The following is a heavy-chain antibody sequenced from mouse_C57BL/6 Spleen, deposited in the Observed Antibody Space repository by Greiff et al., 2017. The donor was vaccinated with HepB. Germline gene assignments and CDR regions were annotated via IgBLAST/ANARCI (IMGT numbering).Heavy chain of an antibody. V-gene: IGHV3-6*01. J-gene: IGHJ2*01. D-gene: IGHD4-1*01. CDR2: ISYDGSN. CDR1: GYSITSGYY. Sequence: EVQLKESGPGLVKPSQSLSLTCSVTGYSITSGYYWNWIRQFPGNKLEWMGYISYDGSNNYNPSLKNRISITRDTSKNQFFLKLNSVTTEDTATYYCARGELTGTFDYWGQGTTLTVSS. CDR3: ARGELTGTFDY.